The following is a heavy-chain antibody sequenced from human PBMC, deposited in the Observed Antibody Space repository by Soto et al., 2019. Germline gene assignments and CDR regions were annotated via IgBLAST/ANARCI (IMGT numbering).Heavy chain of an antibody. CDR1: GGSVSSGSYY. CDR2: IYYSGST. V-gene: IGHV4-61*01. CDR3: SRSFRVLGYCSSTSCPTNWFDP. Sequence: SETLSLTCTVSGGSVSSGSYYWSWIRQPPGKGLEWIGYIYYSGSTNYNPSLKSRVTISVDTSKNQFSLKLSSVTAADTAVYYCSRSFRVLGYCSSTSCPTNWFDPWGQGTLVTVSS. J-gene: IGHJ5*02. D-gene: IGHD2-2*01.